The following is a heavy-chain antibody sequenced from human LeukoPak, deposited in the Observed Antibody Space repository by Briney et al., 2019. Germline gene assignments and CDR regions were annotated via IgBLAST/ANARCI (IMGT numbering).Heavy chain of an antibody. CDR2: INPSGGST. CDR1: GYTFTSYY. V-gene: IGHV1-46*01. CDR3: AKGQELLQPDY. Sequence: ASVKVSCKASGYTFTSYYMHWVRQAPGQGLEWMGIINPSGGSTSYAQKFQGRVTITRDTSTSTVYMELSSLRSEDTAVYYCAKGQELLQPDYWGQGTLVTVSS. D-gene: IGHD5-18*01. J-gene: IGHJ4*02.